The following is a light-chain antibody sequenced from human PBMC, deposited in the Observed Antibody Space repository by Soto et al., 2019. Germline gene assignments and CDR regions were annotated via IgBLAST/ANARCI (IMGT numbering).Light chain of an antibody. Sequence: MQMTQSPSTLSASVGDRVTITCRASQSISSWLAWYQQKPGKAPKLLIYDASSLESGVPSRFSGSGSGTEFTLTISSLQPDDFATYYCQQYNSYSQTFGQGTKVDIK. CDR3: QQYNSYSQT. J-gene: IGKJ1*01. CDR2: DAS. CDR1: QSISSW. V-gene: IGKV1-5*01.